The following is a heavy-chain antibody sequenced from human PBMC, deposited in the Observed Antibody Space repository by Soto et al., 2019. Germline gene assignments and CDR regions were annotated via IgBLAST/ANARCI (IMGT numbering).Heavy chain of an antibody. CDR2: INPNSGGT. Sequence: GASVKVSCKASGYTFTGYYMHWVRQAPGQGLEWMGWINPNSGGTNYAQKFQGWVTMTRDTSISTAYMELSRLRSDDTAVYYCARLGCSGGSCYQRRAFDIWGQGTMVTVS. D-gene: IGHD2-15*01. V-gene: IGHV1-2*04. CDR3: ARLGCSGGSCYQRRAFDI. CDR1: GYTFTGYY. J-gene: IGHJ3*02.